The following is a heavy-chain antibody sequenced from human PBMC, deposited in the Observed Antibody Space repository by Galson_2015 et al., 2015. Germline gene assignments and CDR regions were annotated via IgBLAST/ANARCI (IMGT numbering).Heavy chain of an antibody. CDR1: GGSFSVYV. D-gene: IGHD2-2*01. Sequence: SVKVSCKASGGSFSVYVLSWVRQAPGKGPQWMGGISPFFGTASYAQKFQGRVTITADQSTSTAFMELSSLGPEDTAVYYCATPSQDCSSISCPFNYWGQGTLVTVSS. J-gene: IGHJ4*02. CDR3: ATPSQDCSSISCPFNY. CDR2: ISPFFGTA. V-gene: IGHV1-69*13.